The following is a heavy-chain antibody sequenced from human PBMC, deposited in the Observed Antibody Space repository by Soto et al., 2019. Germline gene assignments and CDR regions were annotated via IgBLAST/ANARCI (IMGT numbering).Heavy chain of an antibody. CDR3: ARKPYCSGGSCYSFSREYYSYMAV. CDR2: ISSGSTTI. V-gene: IGHV3-48*01. D-gene: IGHD2-15*01. J-gene: IGHJ6*03. Sequence: EVQLVESGGDLVQPGGSLRLSCAASGFTFSTYSMNWVRLAPGKGLEWISYISSGSTTIYYADSVRGRFTISRDNAKNQLYLQMNSRRAEDTVFYYCARKPYCSGGSCYSFSREYYSYMAVWGKGTTVTVSS. CDR1: GFTFSTYS.